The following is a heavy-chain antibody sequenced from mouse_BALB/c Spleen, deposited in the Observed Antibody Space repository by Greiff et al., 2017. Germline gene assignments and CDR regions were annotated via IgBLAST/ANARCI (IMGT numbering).Heavy chain of an antibody. CDR3: ARAYDYDFAMDY. CDR1: GDSITSGY. Sequence: EVQVVESGPSLVKPSQTLSLTCSVTGDSITSGYWNWIRKFPGNKLEYMGYISYSGSTYYNPSLKSRISITRDTSKNQYYLQLNSVTTEDTATYYCARAYDYDFAMDYWGQGTSVTVSS. CDR2: ISYSGST. J-gene: IGHJ4*01. D-gene: IGHD2-4*01. V-gene: IGHV3-8*02.